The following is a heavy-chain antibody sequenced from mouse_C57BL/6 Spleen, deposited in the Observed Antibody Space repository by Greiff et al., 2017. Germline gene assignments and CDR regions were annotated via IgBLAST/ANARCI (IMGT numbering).Heavy chain of an antibody. CDR3: TTDYGAMDY. D-gene: IGHD1-1*01. CDR2: IDPENGDT. J-gene: IGHJ4*01. V-gene: IGHV14-4*01. CDR1: GFNIKDDY. Sequence: VQLQQSGAELVRPGASVKLSCTASGFNIKDDYMHWVKQSPEQGLEWIGWIDPENGDTEYASKFQGKATITADTSSNTAYLQLSSLTSEDTAVYYCTTDYGAMDYWGQGTSVTVSS.